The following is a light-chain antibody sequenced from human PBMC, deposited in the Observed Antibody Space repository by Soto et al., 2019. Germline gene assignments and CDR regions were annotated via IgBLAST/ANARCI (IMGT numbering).Light chain of an antibody. CDR2: AAS. V-gene: IGKV1-16*01. CDR1: RGINNY. Sequence: DIQMTQSPSSLSASVGDTVTITCRASRGINNYLAWFQQRPGKAPRSLIYAASSLQSGVPWRFSGSGSGTDFTLTITNLQPEDFATYYCQQYINHPYTFGQATTLGIK. CDR3: QQYINHPYT. J-gene: IGKJ2*01.